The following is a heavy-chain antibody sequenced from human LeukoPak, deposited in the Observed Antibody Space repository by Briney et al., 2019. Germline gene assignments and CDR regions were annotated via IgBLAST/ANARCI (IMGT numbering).Heavy chain of an antibody. CDR2: ISWNSGSI. CDR3: AKGTTGYSGYAVLHYGMDV. J-gene: IGHJ6*02. Sequence: PGGSLRLSCAASGFTFDDYAMHWVRQAPGKGLEWVSGISWNSGSIGYADSVKGRFTISRDNSKNTLYLQMNSLRVEDTAVYYCAKGTTGYSGYAVLHYGMDVWGQGTTVTVSS. CDR1: GFTFDDYA. V-gene: IGHV3-9*01. D-gene: IGHD5-12*01.